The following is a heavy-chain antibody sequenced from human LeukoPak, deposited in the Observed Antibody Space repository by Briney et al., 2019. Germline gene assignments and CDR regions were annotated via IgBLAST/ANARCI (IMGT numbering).Heavy chain of an antibody. Sequence: PGGSLRLSCAASGFTFSTYAMSWVRQAPGKGLEWVSVINDSVGSTYYADSVRGRFTVSRDNSKNTLYLQMNSLRAEDTAVYYCATSGFGSGSYYGAFEYWGQGTLVTVSS. CDR2: INDSVGST. V-gene: IGHV3-23*01. D-gene: IGHD3-10*01. CDR1: GFTFSTYA. J-gene: IGHJ4*02. CDR3: ATSGFGSGSYYGAFEY.